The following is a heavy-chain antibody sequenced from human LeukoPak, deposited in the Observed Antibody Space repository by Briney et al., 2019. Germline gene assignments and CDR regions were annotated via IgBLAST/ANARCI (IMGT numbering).Heavy chain of an antibody. CDR3: AKSMVAGTFGAFDI. CDR2: ISGSGGST. Sequence: GGTLRLSCAASGFTFSSYGMSWVRQAPGKGLEWVSAISGSGGSTYYADSVKGRFTISRDNSKNTLYLQMNSLRAEDTAVYYCAKSMVAGTFGAFDIWGQGTMVTVSS. J-gene: IGHJ3*02. D-gene: IGHD6-19*01. V-gene: IGHV3-23*01. CDR1: GFTFSSYG.